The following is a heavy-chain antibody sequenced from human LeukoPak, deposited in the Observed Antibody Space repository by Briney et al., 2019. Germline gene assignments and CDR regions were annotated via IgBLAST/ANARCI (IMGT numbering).Heavy chain of an antibody. CDR1: GGSISSYY. CDR3: ARHMFRSTGLRFLEPDAFDI. CDR2: IYYSGST. J-gene: IGHJ3*02. V-gene: IGHV4-59*08. Sequence: SETLSLTCTVSGGSISSYYWSWIRQPPGKGLEWIGYIYYSGSTNYNPSLKSRVTISVDTSKNQFSLKLSSVTAADTAVYYCARHMFRSTGLRFLEPDAFDIWGQGTMVTVSS. D-gene: IGHD3-3*01.